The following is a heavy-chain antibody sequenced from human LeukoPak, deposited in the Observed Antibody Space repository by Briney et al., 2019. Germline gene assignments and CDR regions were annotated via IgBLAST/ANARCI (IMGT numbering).Heavy chain of an antibody. CDR3: ARDTYYYGSGSPLVGFDH. J-gene: IGHJ4*02. Sequence: SETLSLTCSVSGGSIRSYSWSWIRQPPGKGLEWIGNVYDSGSTNYNPSLKSRVTISVDTPKNQFSLKLSSVTAADTAAYYCARDTYYYGSGSPLVGFDHWGQGTLVTVSS. V-gene: IGHV4-59*01. CDR1: GGSIRSYS. D-gene: IGHD3-10*01. CDR2: VYDSGST.